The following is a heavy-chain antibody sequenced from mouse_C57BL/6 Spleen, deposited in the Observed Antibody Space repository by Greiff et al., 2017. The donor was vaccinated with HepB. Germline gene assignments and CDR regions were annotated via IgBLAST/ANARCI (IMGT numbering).Heavy chain of an antibody. CDR1: GYTFTSYW. Sequence: QVQLQQPGAELVRPGSSVKLSCKASGYTFTSYWMHWVKQRPIQGLEWIGNIDPSDSETHYNQKFKDKATLTVDKSSSTAYMQLSSLTSEDSAVYYCARRDYYSSSFDYWGQGTTLTVSS. J-gene: IGHJ2*01. D-gene: IGHD1-1*01. V-gene: IGHV1-52*01. CDR3: ARRDYYSSSFDY. CDR2: IDPSDSET.